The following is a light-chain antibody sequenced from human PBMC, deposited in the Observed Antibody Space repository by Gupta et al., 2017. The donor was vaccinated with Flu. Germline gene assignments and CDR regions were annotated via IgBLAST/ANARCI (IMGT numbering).Light chain of an antibody. CDR1: QAIGSW. V-gene: IGKV1-12*01. CDR2: AAS. Sequence: PSSVSASVGDRVTITCRAGQAIGSWLASYQQKPGKATKLLVYAASTLQGGVPSRFSGSGSGTDFTLTIISLQPQDFATYYCCQAYSFPRTCGQGTRVEVK. CDR3: CQAYSFPRT. J-gene: IGKJ1*01.